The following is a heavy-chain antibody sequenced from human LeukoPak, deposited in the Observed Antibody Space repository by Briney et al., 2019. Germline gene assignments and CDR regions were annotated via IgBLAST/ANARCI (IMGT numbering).Heavy chain of an antibody. D-gene: IGHD2-2*01. V-gene: IGHV3-20*04. Sequence: SGGSLRLSCAASGFIFDDYAMSWVRQAPGKGLEWVSSITWNGDNTNYADSVKGRFTISRDNSKNTLYLQMNSLRAEDTAVYYCARDPSLSTRGYYMDVWGKGTTVTVSS. CDR2: ITWNGDNT. J-gene: IGHJ6*03. CDR1: GFIFDDYA. CDR3: ARDPSLSTRGYYMDV.